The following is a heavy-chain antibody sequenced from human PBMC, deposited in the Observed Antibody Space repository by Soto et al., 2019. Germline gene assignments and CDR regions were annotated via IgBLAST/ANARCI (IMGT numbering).Heavy chain of an antibody. CDR1: GGTFSSYA. CDR2: IIPIFGTA. Sequence: SVKVSCKASGGTFSSYAISWVRQAPGQGLEWMGGIIPIFGTANYAQKFQGRVTITADESTSTAYMELSSLRSEDTAVYYCASPSPYYDILTGYSTLIDAFDIWGQGTLVTVSS. V-gene: IGHV1-69*13. J-gene: IGHJ3*02. CDR3: ASPSPYYDILTGYSTLIDAFDI. D-gene: IGHD3-9*01.